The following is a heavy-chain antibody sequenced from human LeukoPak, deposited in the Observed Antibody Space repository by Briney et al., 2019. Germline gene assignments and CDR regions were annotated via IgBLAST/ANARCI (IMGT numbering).Heavy chain of an antibody. J-gene: IGHJ4*02. V-gene: IGHV3-7*01. CDR3: ARENLVGATTSFDY. CDR2: IKQDGSEK. CDR1: GFTFSSYW. Sequence: PGGSLRLSCPASGFTFSSYWMSWVRQAPGKGLEWVANIKQDGSEKYYVDSVKGRFTISRDNAKNSLYLQMNSLRAEDAAVYYCARENLVGATTSFDYWGQGTLVTVSS. D-gene: IGHD1-26*01.